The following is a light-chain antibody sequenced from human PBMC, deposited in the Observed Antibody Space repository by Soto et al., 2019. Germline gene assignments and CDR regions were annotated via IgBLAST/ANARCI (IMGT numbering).Light chain of an antibody. CDR3: QQYNSYET. J-gene: IGKJ1*01. V-gene: IGKV1-5*01. Sequence: DIQMTQSPSTLSGSVGDRVTLTFRASQTISSWLAWYQQKPGKAPKLLIYDASSLESGVPSRFSGSGSGTEFTLTISSLQPDDFATYYCQQYNSYETFGQGTKVDIK. CDR2: DAS. CDR1: QTISSW.